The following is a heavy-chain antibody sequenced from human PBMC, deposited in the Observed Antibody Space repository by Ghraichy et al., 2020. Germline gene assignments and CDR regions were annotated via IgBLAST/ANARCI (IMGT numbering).Heavy chain of an antibody. Sequence: LSLTCAASGFTFSSYGMHWVRQAPGKGLEWVAVIWYDGSNKYYADSVKGRFTISRDNSKNTLYLQMNSLRAEDTAVYYCARGLYYYDSSGYSLFDYWGQGTLVTVSS. J-gene: IGHJ4*02. V-gene: IGHV3-33*01. CDR1: GFTFSSYG. CDR2: IWYDGSNK. CDR3: ARGLYYYDSSGYSLFDY. D-gene: IGHD3-22*01.